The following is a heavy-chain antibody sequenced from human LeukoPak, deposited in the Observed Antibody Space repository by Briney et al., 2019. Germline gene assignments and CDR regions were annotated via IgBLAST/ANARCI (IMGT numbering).Heavy chain of an antibody. Sequence: SETLSLTCTVSGGSIGSYYWSWIRQPPGKGLEWIGYIYYSGSTNYNPSLKSRVTISVDTSKNQFSLKLSSVTAADTAVYYCARGDSGYVHYWGQGTLVTVSS. D-gene: IGHD1-26*01. J-gene: IGHJ4*02. CDR3: ARGDSGYVHY. CDR1: GGSIGSYY. CDR2: IYYSGST. V-gene: IGHV4-59*08.